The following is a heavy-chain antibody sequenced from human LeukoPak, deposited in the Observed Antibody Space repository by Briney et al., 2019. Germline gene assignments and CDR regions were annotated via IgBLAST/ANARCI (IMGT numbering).Heavy chain of an antibody. J-gene: IGHJ4*02. CDR1: GGSFSGYY. D-gene: IGHD6-13*01. CDR2: INHSGST. V-gene: IGHV4-34*01. Sequence: SETLSLTCAVSGGSFSGYYWSWIRQPPGKGLEWIGEINHSGSTNYNPSPKSRVSISVDTTKNQFSLKQSSVTAAETAVYYCGRKXSSSVNFDYWGQGTLVTVSS. CDR3: GRKXSSSVNFDY.